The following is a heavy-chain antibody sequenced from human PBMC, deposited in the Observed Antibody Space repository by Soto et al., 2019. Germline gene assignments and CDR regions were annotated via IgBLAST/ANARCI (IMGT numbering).Heavy chain of an antibody. V-gene: IGHV3-30*03. CDR2: ISYDGSNE. D-gene: IGHD5-18*01. CDR3: AIMAMVTGFTMYSPSASGMDV. CDR1: GFTFSSYG. J-gene: IGHJ6*02. Sequence: GSLILACTASGFTFSSYGMHWVRQAPGKGLDWVAIISYDGSNEYYGDSVKGRFTISRDNSKNTLYLHMNSLRAEDKAVYFCAIMAMVTGFTMYSPSASGMDVWGQGTKVTVYS.